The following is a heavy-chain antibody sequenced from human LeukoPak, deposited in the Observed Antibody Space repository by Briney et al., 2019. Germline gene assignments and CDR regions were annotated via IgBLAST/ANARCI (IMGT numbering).Heavy chain of an antibody. V-gene: IGHV3-23*01. CDR1: GFTFSSYA. CDR2: ISGSGGST. Sequence: GGSLRLSCAASGFTFSSYAMSWVRQAPGKGLEWVSAISGSGGSTYYADSVKGRFAISRDKSKNTLYLQMNSLRAEDTAVYYCARDLGYSVGYFDYWGQGTLVTVSS. D-gene: IGHD2-15*01. CDR3: ARDLGYSVGYFDY. J-gene: IGHJ4*02.